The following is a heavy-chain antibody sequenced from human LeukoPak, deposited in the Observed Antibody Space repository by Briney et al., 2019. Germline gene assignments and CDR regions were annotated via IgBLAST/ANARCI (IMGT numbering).Heavy chain of an antibody. Sequence: GGSLRLSCAASGFTFSSYAMSWVRQAPGKGLEWVSAISGSGGSTYYADSAKGRFTISRDNSKNTLYLQMNSLRAEDTAVYYCAKDNRITMIVVVPIGGVDYWGQGTLVTVSS. CDR2: ISGSGGST. D-gene: IGHD3-22*01. CDR1: GFTFSSYA. CDR3: AKDNRITMIVVVPIGGVDY. V-gene: IGHV3-23*01. J-gene: IGHJ4*02.